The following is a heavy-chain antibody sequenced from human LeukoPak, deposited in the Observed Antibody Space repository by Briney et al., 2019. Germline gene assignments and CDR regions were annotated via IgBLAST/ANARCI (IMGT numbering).Heavy chain of an antibody. CDR2: IDPSDSYT. CDR1: GYSFTSYW. CDR3: ARLGPGSGSYASDAFDI. D-gene: IGHD1-26*01. V-gene: IGHV5-10-1*01. J-gene: IGHJ3*02. Sequence: GESLKISCKGSGYSFTSYWISWVRQMPGKGLEWMGRIDPSDSYTNYSPSFQGHVTISADKSISTAYLQWSSLKASDTAMYYCARLGPGSGSYASDAFDIWGQGTMVTVSS.